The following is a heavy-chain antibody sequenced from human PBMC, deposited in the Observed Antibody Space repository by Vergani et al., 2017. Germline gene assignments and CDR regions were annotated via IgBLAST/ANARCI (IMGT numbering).Heavy chain of an antibody. CDR2: IVVGSGNT. Sequence: QMQLVQSGPEVKKPGTSVKVSCKASGFTFTSSAVQWVRQARGQRLEWIGWIVVGSGNTNYAQKFQERVTITRDMSTSTAYMELSSLRSEDTAVYYCAAVGGSGSYGAFDIWGQGTMVTVSS. D-gene: IGHD3-10*01. V-gene: IGHV1-58*01. CDR1: GFTFTSSA. J-gene: IGHJ3*02. CDR3: AAVGGSGSYGAFDI.